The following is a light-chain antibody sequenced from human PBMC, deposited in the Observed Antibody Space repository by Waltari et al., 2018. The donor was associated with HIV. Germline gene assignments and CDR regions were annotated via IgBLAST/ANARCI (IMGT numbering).Light chain of an antibody. CDR2: DAS. CDR1: QSISTS. CDR3: QQAYRGRT. V-gene: IGKV1-39*01. Sequence: DIQLTRSPSSLPASVRDRVTITCRASQSISTSLNWYQHKPGEAPKRLIFDASRLHTGVPSRFSGSGSGTQFTLTISSLQPEDFATYYCQQAYRGRTFGQGTKVDIK. J-gene: IGKJ1*01.